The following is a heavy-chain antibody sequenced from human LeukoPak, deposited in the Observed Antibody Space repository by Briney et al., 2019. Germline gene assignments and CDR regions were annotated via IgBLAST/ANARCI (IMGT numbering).Heavy chain of an antibody. CDR3: ARRVDGYYFDSSGNTPLAY. J-gene: IGHJ4*02. V-gene: IGHV3-30-3*01. D-gene: IGHD3-22*01. CDR2: LSYDGSNK. CDR1: GFTFRSYA. Sequence: GGSLRLSCAASGFTFRSYALHWVRQAPGKGLEWMTVLSYDGSNKYYADSVKGRFTISRDNSKDTLYLQMNSLRTEDTAVYYCARRVDGYYFDSSGNTPLAYWGQGTLVTVSS.